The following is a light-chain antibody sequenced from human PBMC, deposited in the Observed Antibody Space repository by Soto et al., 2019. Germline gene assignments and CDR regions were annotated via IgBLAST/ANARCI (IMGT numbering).Light chain of an antibody. J-gene: IGLJ1*01. CDR2: VVD. CDR3: ASYAGSIHYV. V-gene: IGLV2-14*03. Sequence: QSVLTQPASVSGSPGQSITISCTGTSSDVGRYNYVSWYQQHPGKAPKLIIYVVDNRPSGVSNRFSGSKSGNTASLTISGLQAEDESDYYCASYAGSIHYVSGTGTKVTVL. CDR1: SSDVGRYNY.